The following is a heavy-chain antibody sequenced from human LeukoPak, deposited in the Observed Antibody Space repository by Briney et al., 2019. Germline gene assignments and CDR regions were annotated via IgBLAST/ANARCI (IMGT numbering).Heavy chain of an antibody. CDR1: GFTFSSYS. D-gene: IGHD4-17*01. Sequence: PGGSLRLSCAASGFTFSSYSMNWVRQAPGKGLEWVSSISSSSSYIYYADSVKGRFTISRDNAKNSLYLQMNSLRAEDTAAYYCARSHRYGDYEVDWGQGTMVTVSS. CDR3: ARSHRYGDYEVD. V-gene: IGHV3-21*01. CDR2: ISSSSSYI. J-gene: IGHJ3*01.